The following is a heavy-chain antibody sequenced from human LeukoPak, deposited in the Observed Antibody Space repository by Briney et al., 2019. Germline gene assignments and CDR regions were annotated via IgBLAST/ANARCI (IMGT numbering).Heavy chain of an antibody. CDR1: GFTVSSNY. CDR2: IYSGGSR. V-gene: IGHV3-66*01. J-gene: IGHJ4*02. CDR3: AGDYDNSPTFDY. Sequence: GGSLRLSCAASGFTVSSNYMSWVRQAPGKGLEWVSVIYSGGSRYYSDSVKGRFTISRDNSKNTLYLQMNSLRGEDTAMYYCAGDYDNSPTFDYWGQGTLVTVSS. D-gene: IGHD3-22*01.